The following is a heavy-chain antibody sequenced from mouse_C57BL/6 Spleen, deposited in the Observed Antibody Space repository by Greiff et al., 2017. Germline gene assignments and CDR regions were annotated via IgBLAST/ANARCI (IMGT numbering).Heavy chain of an antibody. V-gene: IGHV1-18*01. D-gene: IGHD1-1*01. J-gene: IGHJ1*03. CDR2: INPNNGGT. CDR3: ARRITTVVATEYFDV. CDR1: GYTFTDYN. Sequence: EVQLQQSGPELVKPGASVKIPCKASGYTFTDYNMDWVKQSHGKSLEWIGDINPNNGGTIYNQKFKGKATLTVDKSSSTAYMELRSLTSEDTAVXYCARRITTVVATEYFDVWGTGTTVTVSS.